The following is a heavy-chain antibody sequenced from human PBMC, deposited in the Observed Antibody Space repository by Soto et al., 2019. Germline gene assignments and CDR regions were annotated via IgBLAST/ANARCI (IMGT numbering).Heavy chain of an antibody. CDR2: ISGGGRPI. J-gene: IGHJ4*02. D-gene: IGHD6-19*01. V-gene: IGHV3-48*02. CDR3: ARDLGWAFDS. Sequence: EVQLVESGGGSVQPGGSLRLSCAASGFTFSTFSMNWVRQAPGRGLEWISYISGGGRPISYADSVKGRFTISRDNAKNSLYLQRDSLTHEDTAVYYCARDLGWAFDSWGQGTLVTVSS. CDR1: GFTFSTFS.